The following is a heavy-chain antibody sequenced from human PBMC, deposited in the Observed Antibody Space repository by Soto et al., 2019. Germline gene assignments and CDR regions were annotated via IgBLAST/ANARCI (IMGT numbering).Heavy chain of an antibody. D-gene: IGHD3-3*01. CDR2: INHSGST. Sequence: QVQLQQWGAGLLKPSETLSLTCAVYGGSFSGYYWSWIRQPPGKGLEWIGEINHSGSTNYNPSLKSRVTISVDTSKNQFSLKLSSVTAADTAVYYCAREGVFEWLSHHDAFDIWGQGTMVTVPS. V-gene: IGHV4-34*01. CDR3: AREGVFEWLSHHDAFDI. J-gene: IGHJ3*02. CDR1: GGSFSGYY.